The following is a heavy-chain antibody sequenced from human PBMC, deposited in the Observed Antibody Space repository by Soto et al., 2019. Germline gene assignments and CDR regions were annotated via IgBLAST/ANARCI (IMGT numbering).Heavy chain of an antibody. Sequence: ASVKVSCKASGGTFSSYAISWVRQAPGQGLEWMGGIIPIFGTANYAQKFQGRVTITADESTSTAYMELSSLRSEDTAVYYCAREYKQLAWNYYYYYGMDVWGQGTTVTVSS. CDR1: GGTFSSYA. V-gene: IGHV1-69*13. J-gene: IGHJ6*02. D-gene: IGHD6-6*01. CDR2: IIPIFGTA. CDR3: AREYKQLAWNYYYYYGMDV.